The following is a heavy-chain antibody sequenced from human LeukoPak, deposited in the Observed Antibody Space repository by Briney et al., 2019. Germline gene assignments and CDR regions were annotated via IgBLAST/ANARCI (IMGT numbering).Heavy chain of an antibody. CDR3: VRGTPTPGMDY. CDR1: GYPFISHF. CDR2: IDTTTGNP. Sequence: ASVKVSCKASGYPFISHFLNWVRQAPGQGLEWMGNIDTTTGNPRYAQDFTGRFVFSLDTSVSTAYLQITSLKADDTAAYYCVRGTPTPGMDYWGQGTQVTVSS. J-gene: IGHJ4*02. D-gene: IGHD3-10*01. V-gene: IGHV7-4-1*02.